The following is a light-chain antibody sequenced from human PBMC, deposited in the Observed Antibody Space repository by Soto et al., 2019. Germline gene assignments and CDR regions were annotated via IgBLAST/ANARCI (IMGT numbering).Light chain of an antibody. CDR3: QQYNSYSPKT. CDR2: KAS. CDR1: QSISSW. J-gene: IGKJ1*01. Sequence: DIQMTQSPSTLSASVGDRVTITCRASQSISSWLAWYQQKPGKAPKLLIYKASSLESGVPSRFSGSGSGTEFTLTISSLQPDDFATYYCQQYNSYSPKTFGQGTKVDNK. V-gene: IGKV1-5*03.